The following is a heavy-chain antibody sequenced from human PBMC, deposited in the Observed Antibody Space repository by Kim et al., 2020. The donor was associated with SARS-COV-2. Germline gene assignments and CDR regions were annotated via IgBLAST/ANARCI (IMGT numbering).Heavy chain of an antibody. D-gene: IGHD3-10*01. CDR3: ARDRYGSGTNYHYYGMDV. J-gene: IGHJ6*02. Sequence: KGRFTISRDNAKNSRYLQMNSLRDGDTAVYYCARDRYGSGTNYHYYGMDVWGQGTTVTVSS. V-gene: IGHV3-48*02.